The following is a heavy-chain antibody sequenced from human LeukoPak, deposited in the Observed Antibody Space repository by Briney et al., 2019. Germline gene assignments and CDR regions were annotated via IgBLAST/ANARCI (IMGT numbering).Heavy chain of an antibody. Sequence: SETLSLTCTVSGGSISSYYRSWIRQPPGKGLEWIGYIYYSGSTNYNPSLKSRVTISVDTSKNQFSLKLSSVTAADTAVYYCARSSSYDILTGYFLPAYYYYGMDVWGQGTTVTVSS. D-gene: IGHD3-9*01. CDR2: IYYSGST. V-gene: IGHV4-59*01. J-gene: IGHJ6*02. CDR3: ARSSSYDILTGYFLPAYYYYGMDV. CDR1: GGSISSYY.